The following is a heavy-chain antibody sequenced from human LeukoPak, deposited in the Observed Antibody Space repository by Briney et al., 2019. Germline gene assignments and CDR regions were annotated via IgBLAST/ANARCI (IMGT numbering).Heavy chain of an antibody. CDR1: GFTFSIYV. V-gene: IGHV3-23*01. J-gene: IGHJ4*02. Sequence: GGSLRLSCAASGFTFSIYVMNWVRQAPGKGLEWVSGISGSDGSTYYADSVKGRFTISRDNSKNTLYLQVNSLRAEDTAVYYCVKDDYGSFDYWGQGTQVTVSS. CDR2: ISGSDGST. CDR3: VKDDYGSFDY. D-gene: IGHD3-3*01.